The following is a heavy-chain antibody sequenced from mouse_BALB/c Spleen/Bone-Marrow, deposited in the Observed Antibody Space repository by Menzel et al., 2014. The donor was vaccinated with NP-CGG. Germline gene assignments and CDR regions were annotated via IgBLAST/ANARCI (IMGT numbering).Heavy chain of an antibody. CDR3: ARQGAYYGNYKYFDV. J-gene: IGHJ1*01. CDR2: ISSGGGST. CDR1: GFAFSSYD. D-gene: IGHD2-10*01. Sequence: EVQGVESGGGLVKPGGSLKLSCAASGFAFSSYDMSWVRQTPEKRLEWVAYISSGGGSTYYPDTVKGRFTISRDNAKNTLYLQMSSLKSEDTAMYYCARQGAYYGNYKYFDVWGAGTTVTVSS. V-gene: IGHV5-12-1*01.